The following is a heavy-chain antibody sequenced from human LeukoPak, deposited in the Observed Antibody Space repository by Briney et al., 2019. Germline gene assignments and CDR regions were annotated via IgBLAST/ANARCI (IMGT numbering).Heavy chain of an antibody. CDR3: ARDLLSGSIGNWFDP. J-gene: IGHJ5*02. CDR1: GFTFSNYW. D-gene: IGHD6-6*01. Sequence: GGSLRLSCAASGFTFSNYWMHWVRKVPGKGLVWVSRINSDGSSTNYADSVKGRFTISRDNAKNTLYLQMSNLRAEDTAVYYCARDLLSGSIGNWFDPWGQGTLVTVSS. CDR2: INSDGSST. V-gene: IGHV3-74*01.